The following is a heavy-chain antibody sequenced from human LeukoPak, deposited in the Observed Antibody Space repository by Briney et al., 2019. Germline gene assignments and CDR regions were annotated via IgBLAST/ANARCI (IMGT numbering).Heavy chain of an antibody. J-gene: IGHJ5*02. CDR2: ISGSGGST. CDR3: AKNWVASSWFNWFDP. V-gene: IGHV3-23*01. Sequence: GGSLRLSCAASGFTFSSYAMSWVRQAPGKGLEWVSAISGSGGSTYYADSVKGRFTISRDNAKNTPYLQMNSLRAEDTAVYYCAKNWVASSWFNWFDPWGQGTLVTVSS. CDR1: GFTFSSYA. D-gene: IGHD6-13*01.